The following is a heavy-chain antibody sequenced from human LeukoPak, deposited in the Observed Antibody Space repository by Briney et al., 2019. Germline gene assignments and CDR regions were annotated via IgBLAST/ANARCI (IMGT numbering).Heavy chain of an antibody. CDR1: EFTFSRYA. CDR3: AKIWGSYRSGDFDY. V-gene: IGHV3-23*01. D-gene: IGHD6-19*01. CDR2: ISDSGDST. Sequence: GESLRLSCAASEFTFSRYAMSWVRQAPGKGLEWVSAISDSGDSTNYADSVKGRFTNSRDNSKNTLYLQMNSLRAEDTAVYYCAKIWGSYRSGDFDYWGQGTLVTVSS. J-gene: IGHJ4*02.